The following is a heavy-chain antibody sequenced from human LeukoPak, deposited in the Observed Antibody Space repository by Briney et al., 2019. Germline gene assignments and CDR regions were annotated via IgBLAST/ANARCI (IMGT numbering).Heavy chain of an antibody. J-gene: IGHJ4*02. D-gene: IGHD6-13*01. CDR3: ASSIAAAGFDY. CDR1: GFAFSSYS. Sequence: GGSLRLSCAASGFAFSSYSMNWVRQAPGKGLEWVSSISSSSSYIYYADSVKGRFTIPRDNAKNSLYLQMNSLRAEDTAVYYCASSIAAAGFDYWGQGTLVAVSA. CDR2: ISSSSSYI. V-gene: IGHV3-21*01.